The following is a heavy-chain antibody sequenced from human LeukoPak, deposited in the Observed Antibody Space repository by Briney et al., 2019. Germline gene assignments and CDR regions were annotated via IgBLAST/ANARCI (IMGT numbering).Heavy chain of an antibody. V-gene: IGHV4-31*03. D-gene: IGHD3-3*01. CDR3: ARITIFGEAYYYYYYMDV. CDR2: IYYSGST. J-gene: IGHJ6*03. CDR1: GGSISSGGYY. Sequence: SETLSLTCTVSGGSISSGGYYWSWIRQHPGKGLEWIGYIYYSGSTYYNPSLKSRVTISVDTSKNQFSLKLSSVTSTDTAVYYCARITIFGEAYYYYYYMDVWGKGTTVTVSS.